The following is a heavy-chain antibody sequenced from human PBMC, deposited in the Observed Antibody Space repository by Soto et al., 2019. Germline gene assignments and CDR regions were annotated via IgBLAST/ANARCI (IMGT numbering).Heavy chain of an antibody. V-gene: IGHV2-5*02. J-gene: IGHJ4*02. CDR1: GFSLSTSGGG. CDR3: AHSRNWKWTFAF. CDR2: IYWADDK. Sequence: QITLQESGPTLVKPTQTLTLTGTFSGFSLSTSGGGVGWIRQPPGKALEWLALIYWADDKRYRPSLKSRLGIPKDTFKKQVVLTITNMDPVDTGTYYCAHSRNWKWTFAFWGQGTPVTVSS. D-gene: IGHD1-1*01.